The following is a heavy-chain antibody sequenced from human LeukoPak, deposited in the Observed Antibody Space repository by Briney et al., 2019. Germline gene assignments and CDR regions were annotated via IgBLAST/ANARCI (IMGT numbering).Heavy chain of an antibody. Sequence: GASVKVSCKASGYTFTSYGISWVRQAPGQGLEWMGWISAYNGNTNYAQKLQGRVTMTTDTSTSTAYMELRSLRSEDTAVYYCASGITGRYYYYYYMDVWGKGTTVTISS. CDR2: ISAYNGNT. J-gene: IGHJ6*03. D-gene: IGHD3-16*01. CDR3: ASGITGRYYYYYYMDV. V-gene: IGHV1-18*01. CDR1: GYTFTSYG.